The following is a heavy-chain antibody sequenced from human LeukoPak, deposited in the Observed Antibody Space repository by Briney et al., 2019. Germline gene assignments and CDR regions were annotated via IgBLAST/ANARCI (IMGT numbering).Heavy chain of an antibody. Sequence: GGSLRLSCTASAFTFSDTYMSWIRQAPGKGLEWVAYISDSGNTMYYADSVKGRFTVSRDNPKNSLYLQMNSLTVEDTAVYYCARANNSSWHNWGQGTLVTVSS. CDR1: AFTFSDTY. D-gene: IGHD6-13*01. CDR2: ISDSGNTM. CDR3: ARANNSSWHN. V-gene: IGHV3-11*04. J-gene: IGHJ4*02.